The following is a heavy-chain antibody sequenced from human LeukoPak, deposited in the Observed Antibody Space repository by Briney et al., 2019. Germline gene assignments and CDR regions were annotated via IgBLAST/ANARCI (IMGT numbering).Heavy chain of an antibody. J-gene: IGHJ4*02. CDR3: ARGKSGYSP. CDR2: INPYTGAA. CDR1: GYTFTENY. D-gene: IGHD3-22*01. V-gene: IGHV1-2*02. Sequence: ASVKVSCKASGYTFTENYIHWVRQAPGQGLEWMGLINPYTGAANYTQNFQGRVTMTRDTSVSTAYMHPSGLRSDDTAVYYCARGKSGYSPWGQGTPVTVSS.